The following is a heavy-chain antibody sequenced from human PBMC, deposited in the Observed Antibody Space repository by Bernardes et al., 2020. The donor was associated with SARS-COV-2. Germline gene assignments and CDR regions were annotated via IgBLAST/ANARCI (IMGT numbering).Heavy chain of an antibody. CDR1: GFTLSTYA. V-gene: IGHV3-30*14. J-gene: IGHJ4*02. CDR2: ISYDGSNK. D-gene: IGHD6-19*01. CDR3: VRHSGGWYSVDY. Sequence: GGTLRLSCAASGFTLSTYAMHWVRKAPGKGLEWVALISYDGSNKYYADSVKGRFTISRDNSKNTLYLQMNSLGAEDTAVYFCVRHSGGWYSVDYWGQGTLVTVSS.